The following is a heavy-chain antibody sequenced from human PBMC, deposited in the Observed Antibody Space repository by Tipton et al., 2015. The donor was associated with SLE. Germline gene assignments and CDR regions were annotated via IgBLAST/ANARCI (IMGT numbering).Heavy chain of an antibody. CDR3: ARGSLETRHLDY. J-gene: IGHJ4*02. CDR1: GGSFSGYY. D-gene: IGHD4-23*01. Sequence: TLSLTCAVYGGSFSGYYWSWIRQPPGKGLEWIGEINHSGSTNYNPSLKSRVTISADTSKNQFSLKLSSVTAADTALYYCARGSLETRHLDYWGQGTLVTVSS. CDR2: INHSGST. V-gene: IGHV4-34*01.